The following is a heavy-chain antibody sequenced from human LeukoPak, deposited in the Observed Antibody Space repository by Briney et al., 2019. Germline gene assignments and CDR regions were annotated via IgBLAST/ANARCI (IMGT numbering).Heavy chain of an antibody. CDR2: ISGSGGST. Sequence: SCKASGGTFSSYAMSWVRQAPGKGLEWVSAISGSGGSTYYADSVKGRFTISRDNSKNTLYLQMNSLRAEDTAVYYCAKDLKGSGSYYYFDYWGQGTLVTVSS. CDR1: GGTFSSYA. V-gene: IGHV3-23*01. CDR3: AKDLKGSGSYYYFDY. J-gene: IGHJ4*02. D-gene: IGHD3-10*01.